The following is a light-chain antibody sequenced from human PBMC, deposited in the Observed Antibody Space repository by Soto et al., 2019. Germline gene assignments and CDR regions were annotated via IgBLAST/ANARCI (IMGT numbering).Light chain of an antibody. Sequence: QSALTQPASVSGSPGQSITISCTGTSSDVEDYNLLSWYQQHPGKAPRLLIHEGSRRPSGISDRFSGSKSHNTASLTISGLQPEDEADYYCCSYGRNGLVVFGGGTQLTVL. V-gene: IGLV2-23*01. J-gene: IGLJ2*01. CDR2: EGS. CDR3: CSYGRNGLVV. CDR1: SSDVEDYNL.